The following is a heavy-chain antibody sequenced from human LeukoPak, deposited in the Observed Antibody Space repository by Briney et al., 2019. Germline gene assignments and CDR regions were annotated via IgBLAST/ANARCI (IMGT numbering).Heavy chain of an antibody. CDR3: AKDHLMYVVPATKSWFAP. CDR1: GFTFSSYG. V-gene: IGHV3-30*02. Sequence: GGSLRLSCAASGFTFSSYGMHWVRQAPSKGLEWVAFIRYDGSNKYYADSVKGRFTISIDNSKNTLYMQVNRLRAEDTVVYYCAKDHLMYVVPATKSWFAPWGQGNLGTVSS. J-gene: IGHJ5*02. CDR2: IRYDGSNK. D-gene: IGHD2-2*01.